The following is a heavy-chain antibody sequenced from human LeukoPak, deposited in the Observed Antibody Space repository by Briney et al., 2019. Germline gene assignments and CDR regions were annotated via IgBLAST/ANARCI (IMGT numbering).Heavy chain of an antibody. CDR2: MNPNSGNT. Sequence: ASVKVSCKASGYTFTSYDINWVRQATGQGLEWMGWMNPNSGNTGYAQKFQGRVTITRNTSISTAYMELSSLRAEDTAVYYCAKDWEGVGSDYHYEIYLPGDWGQGTLVTVSS. D-gene: IGHD3-16*01. V-gene: IGHV1-8*03. J-gene: IGHJ4*02. CDR3: AKDWEGVGSDYHYEIYLPGD. CDR1: GYTFTSYD.